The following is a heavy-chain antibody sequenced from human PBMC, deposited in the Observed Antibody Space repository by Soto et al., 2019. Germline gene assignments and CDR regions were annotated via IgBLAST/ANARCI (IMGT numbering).Heavy chain of an antibody. J-gene: IGHJ4*02. D-gene: IGHD2-15*01. V-gene: IGHV1-46*01. CDR1: GYTFTSYY. CDR2: INPSGVT. Sequence: QVQLVQSGAEVKKPGASVKVSCKASGYTFTSYYMHWVRQAPGQGLEWMGIINPSGVTSYAQKFQGRGTMPRDTSTSTVDMERSCLRSEDTAVYYCAGVYCSGGGCYGIDYWGQGTLVAVSS. CDR3: AGVYCSGGGCYGIDY.